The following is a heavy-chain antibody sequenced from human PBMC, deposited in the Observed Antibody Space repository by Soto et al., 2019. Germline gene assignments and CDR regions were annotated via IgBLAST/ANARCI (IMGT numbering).Heavy chain of an antibody. CDR1: GFSLSTSGVG. CDR3: AHSGKFYYFDY. Sequence: QITLKESGPTLVKPTQTLTLTCTFSGFSLSTSGVGVGWIRQPPGKALEWLALIYWDDDKRYSPSLKSRLTITKDTSKNPVVLTMTNMDPVDTATYYCAHSGKFYYFDYWGQGTLVTVSS. V-gene: IGHV2-5*02. J-gene: IGHJ4*02. CDR2: IYWDDDK.